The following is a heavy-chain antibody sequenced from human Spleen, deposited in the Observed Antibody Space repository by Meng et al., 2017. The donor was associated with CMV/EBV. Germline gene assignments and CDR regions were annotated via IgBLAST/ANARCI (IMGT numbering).Heavy chain of an antibody. CDR2: IYYSGST. V-gene: IGHV4-61*01. CDR3: ARDHPNRGPSYGMDV. D-gene: IGHD3-10*01. J-gene: IGHJ6*02. Sequence: SETLSLTCTVSGGSVSSGSYYWSWIRQPPGKGLEWIGYIYYSGSTNYNPSLKSRVTISIDTSKNQFSLKLSSVTAADTAVYYCARDHPNRGPSYGMDVWGQGTTVTVSS. CDR1: GGSVSSGSYY.